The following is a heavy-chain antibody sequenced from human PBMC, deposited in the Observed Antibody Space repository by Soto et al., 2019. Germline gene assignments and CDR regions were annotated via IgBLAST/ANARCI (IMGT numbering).Heavy chain of an antibody. CDR3: ARMIDIVATGGNAFDI. CDR2: IYYSGST. Sequence: QVQLQESGPGLVKPSQTLSLTCTVSGGSISSGGYYWSLIRQHPGKGLEWIGYIYYSGSTYYNPSLKSRVTISVDTAKNRCALKLSSVTPADTAVYYCARMIDIVATGGNAFDIWGQGTMVTVSS. J-gene: IGHJ3*02. V-gene: IGHV4-31*03. CDR1: GGSISSGGYY. D-gene: IGHD5-12*01.